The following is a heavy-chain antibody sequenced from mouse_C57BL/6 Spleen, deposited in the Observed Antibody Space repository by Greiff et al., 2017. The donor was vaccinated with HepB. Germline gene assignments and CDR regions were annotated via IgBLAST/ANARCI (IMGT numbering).Heavy chain of an antibody. CDR3: AKGGCSAWFAY. V-gene: IGHV1-82*01. J-gene: IGHJ3*01. CDR1: GYAFSSSW. Sequence: VQLQQSGPELVKPGASVKISCKASGYAFSSSWMNWVKQRPGKGLEWIGRIYPGDGDTNYNGKFKGKATLTADKSSSTAYMQLSSLTSEDSAVYFFAKGGCSAWFAYWGQGALVTVSA. D-gene: IGHD3-1*01. CDR2: IYPGDGDT.